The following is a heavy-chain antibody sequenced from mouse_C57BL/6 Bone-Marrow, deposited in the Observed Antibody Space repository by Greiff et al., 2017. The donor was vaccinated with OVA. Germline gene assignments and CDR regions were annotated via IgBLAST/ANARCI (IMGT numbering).Heavy chain of an antibody. Sequence: QVQLQQSGAELVKPGASVKLSCKASGYTFTSYWMHWVKQRPGQGLEWIGMIHPNSGSTNYNEKFKSKATLTVDKSSSTAYMQLSSLTSEDSAVYYCASRYYGSSIAMDYWGQGTSVTVSS. J-gene: IGHJ4*01. D-gene: IGHD1-1*01. CDR1: GYTFTSYW. CDR3: ASRYYGSSIAMDY. V-gene: IGHV1-64*01. CDR2: IHPNSGST.